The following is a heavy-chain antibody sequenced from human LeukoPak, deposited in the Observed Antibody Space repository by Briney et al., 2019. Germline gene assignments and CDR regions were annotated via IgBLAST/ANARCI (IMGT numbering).Heavy chain of an antibody. D-gene: IGHD6-13*01. CDR1: GYSFTSYW. Sequence: GESLKISCKGSGYSFTSYWIGWVRQMPGKGLAWMGIIYPGDSDTRYSPSFQGQVTISADKSISTAYLQWSSLKASDTAMYYCARTAAAAKGLWGKYFQHLGQGTLVTVSS. J-gene: IGHJ1*01. V-gene: IGHV5-51*01. CDR3: ARTAAAAKGLWGKYFQH. CDR2: IYPGDSDT.